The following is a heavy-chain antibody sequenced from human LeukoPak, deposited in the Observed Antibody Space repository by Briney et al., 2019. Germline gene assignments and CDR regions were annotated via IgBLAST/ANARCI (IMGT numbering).Heavy chain of an antibody. CDR1: GGTFSHYS. CDR3: ARVGMVGATFEDAFDI. J-gene: IGHJ3*02. D-gene: IGHD1-26*01. CDR2: MNPNSGNT. V-gene: IGHV1-8*01. Sequence: ASVKVSCKLSGGTFSHYSITWVRQAPGQGLEWMGWMNPNSGNTGYAQKFQGRVTITRNTSISTAYMELSSLRSEDTAVYYCARVGMVGATFEDAFDIWGQGTMVTVSS.